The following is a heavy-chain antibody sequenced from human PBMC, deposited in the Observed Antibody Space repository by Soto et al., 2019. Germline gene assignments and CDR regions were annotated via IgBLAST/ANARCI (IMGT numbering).Heavy chain of an antibody. CDR2: IYNSEST. CDR1: GGSIISSSYY. CDR3: ATITIFGVVPNYFDY. J-gene: IGHJ4*02. Sequence: PSETLSLTCTVSGGSIISSSYYWGWIRQPPGKGLEWIGSIYNSESTYYNPSLKSRVTISVDTSKNQFSLKLSSVTAADTAVYHCATITIFGVVPNYFDYWGQGTLVTVSS. V-gene: IGHV4-39*01. D-gene: IGHD3-3*01.